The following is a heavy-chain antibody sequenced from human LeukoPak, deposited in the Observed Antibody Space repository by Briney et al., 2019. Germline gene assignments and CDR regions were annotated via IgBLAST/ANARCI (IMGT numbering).Heavy chain of an antibody. CDR1: GFTFSSYT. D-gene: IGHD3-22*01. CDR2: ISSSGSTL. V-gene: IGHV3-48*04. CDR3: ARDYYDSSGYRKPTAFDI. J-gene: IGHJ3*02. Sequence: PGGSLRLSCAASGFTFSSYTMNWVRQAPGKGLEWLSYISSSGSTLSYADSVEGRFTISRDNAKRSLYLQMNSLRAEDTAVYYCARDYYDSSGYRKPTAFDIWGQGTMVTVSS.